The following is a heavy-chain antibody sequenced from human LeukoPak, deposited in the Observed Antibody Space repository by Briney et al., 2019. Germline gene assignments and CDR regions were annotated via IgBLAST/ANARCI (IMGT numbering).Heavy chain of an antibody. Sequence: SETLSLTCAVYGGSFSGYYWSWTRQPPGKGLEWIGEINHSGSTNYNPSLKSRVTISVDTSKNQFSLKLSSVTAADTAVYYCARLHSSGWYLSYWGQGTLVTVSS. J-gene: IGHJ4*02. V-gene: IGHV4-34*01. CDR1: GGSFSGYY. D-gene: IGHD6-19*01. CDR2: INHSGST. CDR3: ARLHSSGWYLSY.